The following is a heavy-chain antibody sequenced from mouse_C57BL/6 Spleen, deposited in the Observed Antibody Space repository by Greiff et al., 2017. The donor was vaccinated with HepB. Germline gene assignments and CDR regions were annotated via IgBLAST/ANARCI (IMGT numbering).Heavy chain of an antibody. CDR3: ARGTGTSWFAY. CDR1: GYSITSGYY. V-gene: IGHV3-6*01. D-gene: IGHD4-1*01. Sequence: EVQLKESGPGLVKPSQSLSLTCSVTGYSITSGYYWNWIRQFPGNKLEWMGYISYDGSNNYNPSLKNRISITRDTSKNQFFLKLNSVTTEDTATYYCARGTGTSWFAYWGQGTLVTVSA. J-gene: IGHJ3*01. CDR2: ISYDGSN.